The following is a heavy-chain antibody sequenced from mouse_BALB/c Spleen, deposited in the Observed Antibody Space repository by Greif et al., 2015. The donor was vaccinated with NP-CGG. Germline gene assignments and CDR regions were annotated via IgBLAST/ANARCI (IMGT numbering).Heavy chain of an antibody. D-gene: IGHD2-10*02. V-gene: IGHV2-6-7*01. J-gene: IGHJ4*01. Sequence: VKVVESGPGLVAPSQSLSITCTVSGFSLTGYGVNWVRQPPGKGLEWLGMIWGDGSTDYNSALKSRLSISKDNSKSQVFLKRNSLQADDTARYDCAREGYGNYVNAMDYWGQGTSVSVSS. CDR3: AREGYGNYVNAMDY. CDR2: IWGDGST. CDR1: GFSLTGYG.